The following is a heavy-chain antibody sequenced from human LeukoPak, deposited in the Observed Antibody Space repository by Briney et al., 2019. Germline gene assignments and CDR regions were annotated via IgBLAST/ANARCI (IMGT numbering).Heavy chain of an antibody. CDR1: GFTFSDHY. D-gene: IGHD1-26*01. V-gene: IGHV3-72*01. CDR3: ARSGSYGDHGAFDI. J-gene: IGHJ3*02. Sequence: PGGSLRLSCAASGFTFSDHYMDWVRQAPGKGLEWVGCTRNKANSYTTEYAASVKGRFSISRDDSKSSLYLQMNSLKTEDTAVYYCARSGSYGDHGAFDIWGQGTMVTVSS. CDR2: TRNKANSYTT.